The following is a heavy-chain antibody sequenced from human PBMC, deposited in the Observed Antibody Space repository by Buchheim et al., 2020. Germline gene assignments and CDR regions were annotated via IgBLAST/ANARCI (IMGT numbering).Heavy chain of an antibody. D-gene: IGHD5/OR15-5a*01. V-gene: IGHV4-31*03. CDR3: ARGGLPYYFDY. CDR2: IYYSGST. CDR1: GGSISSGGYY. Sequence: QVQLQESGPGLVKPSQTLSLTCTVSGGSISSGGYYWSWIRQHPGKGLEWIGYIYYSGSTSSIPSLKSRVTISVAPSTHQFSLKLSSVTAADTAVYYCARGGLPYYFDYWGQGTL. J-gene: IGHJ4*02.